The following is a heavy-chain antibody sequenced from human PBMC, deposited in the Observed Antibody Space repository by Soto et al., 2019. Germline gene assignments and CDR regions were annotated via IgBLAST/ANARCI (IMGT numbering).Heavy chain of an antibody. Sequence: GASVKVSCQASGGTFSSYSISWVRQGPGQGLEWMGGIIPIFGTANYAQKFQGRVTITADESTSTAYMELSSLRSEDTAVYYCARGDGYSYGYYFDYWGQGSLVTVSS. D-gene: IGHD5-18*01. V-gene: IGHV1-69*13. CDR3: ARGDGYSYGYYFDY. CDR1: GGTFSSYS. CDR2: IIPIFGTA. J-gene: IGHJ4*02.